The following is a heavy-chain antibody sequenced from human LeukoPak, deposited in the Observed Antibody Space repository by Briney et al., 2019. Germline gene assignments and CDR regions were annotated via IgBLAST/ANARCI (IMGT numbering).Heavy chain of an antibody. V-gene: IGHV3-30*02. CDR2: IQYDGTNK. CDR3: AKERYFDWLYRDNWFDP. CDR1: GFTISHYG. J-gene: IGHJ5*02. D-gene: IGHD3-9*01. Sequence: GGSLRLSCGVSGFTISHYGMHWVRQSPGKGLEWVAFIQYDGTNKKYGDSVQGRFTISRDNSKNTLYLQMNSLRAEDTAVYYCAKERYFDWLYRDNWFDPWGQGTLVTVSS.